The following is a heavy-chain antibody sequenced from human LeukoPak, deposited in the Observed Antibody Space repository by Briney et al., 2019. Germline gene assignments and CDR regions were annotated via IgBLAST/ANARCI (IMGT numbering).Heavy chain of an antibody. CDR3: ARGRISLGVYYYYMDV. V-gene: IGHV4-39*01. CDR2: IYYSGST. J-gene: IGHJ6*03. Sequence: PSETLSLTCTVSGGSISSSSYYWGWIRQPPGKGLEWIGSIYYSGSTYYNPSLKSRVTISVDTSKNQFSLKLSSVTAADTAVYYCARGRISLGVYYYYMDVWGKGTTVTVSS. CDR1: GGSISSSSYY.